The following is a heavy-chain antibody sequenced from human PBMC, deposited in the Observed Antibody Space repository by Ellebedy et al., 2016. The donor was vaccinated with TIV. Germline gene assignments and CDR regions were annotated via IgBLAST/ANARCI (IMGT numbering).Heavy chain of an antibody. D-gene: IGHD6-25*01. J-gene: IGHJ4*02. CDR2: IIPILGIA. CDR1: GGTFSSYA. V-gene: IGHV1-69*04. CDR3: ARSGIAARETFDY. Sequence: AASVKVSCKASGGTFSSYAISWVRQAPRQGLEWMGRIIPILGIANYAQKFQGRVTITADKSTSTAYMELSSLRSEDTAVYYCARSGIAARETFDYWGQGTLVTVSS.